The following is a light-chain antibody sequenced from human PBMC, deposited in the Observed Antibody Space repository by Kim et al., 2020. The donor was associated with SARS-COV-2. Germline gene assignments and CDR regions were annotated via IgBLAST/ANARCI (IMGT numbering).Light chain of an antibody. CDR1: QSFYSH. Sequence: CVAPGETATLSCRASQSFYSHIAWYQQKPGRTPRLLIYAASTRATGIPARFSGSGSGTDFTLTISSLQSEDFGVYYCQQYYYWRSFGQGTEVEIK. J-gene: IGKJ1*01. CDR2: AAS. V-gene: IGKV3-15*01. CDR3: QQYYYWRS.